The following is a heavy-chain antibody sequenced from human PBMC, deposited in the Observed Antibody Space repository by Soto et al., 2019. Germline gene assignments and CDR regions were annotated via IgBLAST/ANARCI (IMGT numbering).Heavy chain of an antibody. D-gene: IGHD3-9*01. CDR1: GYTFTSYD. CDR2: MNPNSGNT. V-gene: IGHV1-8*01. J-gene: IGHJ5*02. CDR3: ARQYYDILTGYYPSWFDP. Sequence: GASVKVSCKASGYTFTSYDINWVRQATGQGLEWMGWMNPNSGNTGYAQKFQGRVTMTRNTSISTAYMELSSLRSEDTAVYYCARQYYDILTGYYPSWFDPWGQGTLVTVSS.